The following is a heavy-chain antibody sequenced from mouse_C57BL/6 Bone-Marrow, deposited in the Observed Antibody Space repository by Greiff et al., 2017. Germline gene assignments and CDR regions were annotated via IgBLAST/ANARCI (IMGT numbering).Heavy chain of an antibody. J-gene: IGHJ2*01. CDR1: GYTFTSYW. V-gene: IGHV1-69*01. CDR3: ARFGSSSDY. Sequence: QVQLKESGAELVMPGASVKLSCKASGYTFTSYWMHWVKQRPGQGLEWIGEIDPSDSYTNYNQKFKGKSTLTVDKSSSTAYMQLSSLTSEDSAVYYCARFGSSSDYWGQGTTLTVSS. D-gene: IGHD1-1*01. CDR2: IDPSDSYT.